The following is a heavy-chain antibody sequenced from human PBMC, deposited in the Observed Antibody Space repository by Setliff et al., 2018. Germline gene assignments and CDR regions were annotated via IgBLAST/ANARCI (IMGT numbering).Heavy chain of an antibody. CDR2: IKEDGSEK. Sequence: PGGSLRLSCAASRFTFSNYWMSWVRQAPGKGLEWVANIKEDGSEKYYVDSVKGRFTISRDNAKNSLDLQMNSLRAEDTAVYYCVRGYCSSSSCYGTMGYWGQGTLVTAPQ. CDR1: RFTFSNYW. CDR3: VRGYCSSSSCYGTMGY. D-gene: IGHD2-2*01. J-gene: IGHJ4*02. V-gene: IGHV3-7*01.